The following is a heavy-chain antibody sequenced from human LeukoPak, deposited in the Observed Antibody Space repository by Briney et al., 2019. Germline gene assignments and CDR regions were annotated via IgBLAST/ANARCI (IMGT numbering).Heavy chain of an antibody. CDR3: ASARVWFGECLDY. D-gene: IGHD3-10*01. CDR2: INHSGST. V-gene: IGHV4-34*01. Sequence: SETLSLTCAVYGGSFSGYCWSWTRQPPGKGLEWIGEINHSGSTNYNPSLKSRVTISVDTSKNQFSLKLSSVTAADTAVYYCASARVWFGECLDYWGQGALVTVSS. J-gene: IGHJ4*02. CDR1: GGSFSGYC.